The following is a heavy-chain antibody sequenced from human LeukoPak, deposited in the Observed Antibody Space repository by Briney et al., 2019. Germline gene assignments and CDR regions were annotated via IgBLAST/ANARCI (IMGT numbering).Heavy chain of an antibody. Sequence: GGSLRLSCATSGFSFDVHAMTWVRQAPGKGPEWVATIGGPAETFYADSVRGRFTISRDNSRYTLYLQMNRLRAEDSALYYCAKDWSSHNGVYDCLDFWGQGTQVTVSS. J-gene: IGHJ4*02. CDR3: AKDWSSHNGVYDCLDF. CDR1: GFSFDVHA. D-gene: IGHD3-16*01. CDR2: IGGPAET. V-gene: IGHV3-23*01.